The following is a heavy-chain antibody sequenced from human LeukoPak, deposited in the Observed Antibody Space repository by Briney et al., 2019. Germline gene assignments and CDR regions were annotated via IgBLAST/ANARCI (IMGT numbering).Heavy chain of an antibody. J-gene: IGHJ4*02. CDR1: GGTFSSYA. CDR3: ARVLRSGYYLSYFDY. Sequence: ASVKVSCKASGGTFSSYAISWVRQAPGQGLEWVGGIIPIFGTANYAQKFQGRVTITTDESTSTAYMELSSLRSEDTAVYYCARVLRSGYYLSYFDYWGQGTLVTVSS. D-gene: IGHD3-3*01. CDR2: IIPIFGTA. V-gene: IGHV1-69*05.